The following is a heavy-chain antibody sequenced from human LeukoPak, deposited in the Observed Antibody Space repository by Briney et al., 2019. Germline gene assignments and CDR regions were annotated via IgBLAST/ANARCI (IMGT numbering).Heavy chain of an antibody. Sequence: GGSLRLSCAASGFTFSSYAMNWVRQAPGKGLEWVSTISGSGGSTYYADSVKGRFTISRDNSKNTLYLQMNSLRAEDTAVYYCARDPYVSNFDYWGRGTLVTVSS. D-gene: IGHD3-10*02. J-gene: IGHJ4*02. CDR2: ISGSGGST. CDR1: GFTFSSYA. V-gene: IGHV3-23*01. CDR3: ARDPYVSNFDY.